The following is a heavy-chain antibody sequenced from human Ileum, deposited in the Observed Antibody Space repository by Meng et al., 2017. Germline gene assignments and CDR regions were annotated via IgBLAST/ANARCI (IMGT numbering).Heavy chain of an antibody. J-gene: IGHJ4*02. CDR3: ARRTGEVDLLDY. D-gene: IGHD7-27*01. V-gene: IGHV4-39*01. CDR2: ICYSGNT. Sequence: QLQLQESGPGLGKPSDTRSLMCTVSGGSISSSSHCCDWTRQPPGKGLEWIGSICYSGNTYYNPSLKSRVSMSVDTSKKQISLKLNSVTAADTAVYYCARRTGEVDLLDYWGQGTLVTVSS. CDR1: GGSISSSSHC.